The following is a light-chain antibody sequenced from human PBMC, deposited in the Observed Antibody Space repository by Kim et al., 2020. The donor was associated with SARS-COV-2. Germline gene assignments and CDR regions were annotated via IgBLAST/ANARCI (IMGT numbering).Light chain of an antibody. Sequence: EIVLTQSPATLSLSPGERATLSCRASQSIGSQLGWYQQKPGQAPRLLIFDTLIRAAGIPARFSGSGSETDFTLTISSLEPEDFAVYYCQQRSDWPLTFGGGTKVDIK. J-gene: IGKJ4*01. CDR2: DTL. CDR3: QQRSDWPLT. V-gene: IGKV3-11*01. CDR1: QSIGSQ.